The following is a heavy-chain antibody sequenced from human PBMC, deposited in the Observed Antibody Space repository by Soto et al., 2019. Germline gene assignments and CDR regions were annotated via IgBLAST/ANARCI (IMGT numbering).Heavy chain of an antibody. CDR2: VSWDDDK. CDR3: AHCNVAGSYQYYFQF. Sequence: QITLKESGPTLVKPTQTLTLTCTLSGFTVTTTGVGVGWIRQPPGKALEWLALVSWDDDKRYRPSLKSRLTITKETSKNQVVLTMTNVDPVDTATYYCAHCNVAGSYQYYFQFWGQGALVTVSS. V-gene: IGHV2-5*02. CDR1: GFTVTTTGVG. J-gene: IGHJ4*02. D-gene: IGHD1-26*01.